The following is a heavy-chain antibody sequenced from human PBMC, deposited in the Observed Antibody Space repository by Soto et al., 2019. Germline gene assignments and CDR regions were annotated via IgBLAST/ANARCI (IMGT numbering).Heavy chain of an antibody. J-gene: IGHJ4*02. D-gene: IGHD3-22*01. V-gene: IGHV1-69*13. CDR3: ATTPYDSSGK. CDR2: IIPIFGTA. Sequence: GASVKVSCKASGGTFSSYAISWVRQAPGQGLEWMGGIIPIFGTANYAQKFQGRVTITADESTSTAYMELSSLRSEDTAVYYCATTPYDSSGKWGQGTLVTVSS. CDR1: GGTFSSYA.